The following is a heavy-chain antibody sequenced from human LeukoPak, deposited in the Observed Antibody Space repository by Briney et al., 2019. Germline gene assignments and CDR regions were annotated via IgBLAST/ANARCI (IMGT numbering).Heavy chain of an antibody. Sequence: GGSLRLSCAALGFTFSSYEMNWVRQAPGKGLEWVSYISSSGSTIYYADSVKGRFTISRDNAKNSLYLQMNSLRAEDTAVYYCAREVDPGYFDYWGQGTLVTVSS. D-gene: IGHD5-12*01. V-gene: IGHV3-48*03. CDR2: ISSSGSTI. CDR3: AREVDPGYFDY. J-gene: IGHJ4*02. CDR1: GFTFSSYE.